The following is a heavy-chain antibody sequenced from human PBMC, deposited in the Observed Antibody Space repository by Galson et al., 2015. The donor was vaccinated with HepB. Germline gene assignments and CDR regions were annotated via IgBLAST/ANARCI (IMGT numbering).Heavy chain of an antibody. Sequence: SLRLSCAASGFTFGDYAIHWVRLAPGKGLEWVSGITWNSGSVGYADSVKGRFTISRDNAKNSLYLQMNSLRAEDTALYYCGKDISYSSSSIDYWGQGTLVTVSS. CDR2: ITWNSGSV. V-gene: IGHV3-9*01. D-gene: IGHD6-13*01. CDR3: GKDISYSSSSIDY. CDR1: GFTFGDYA. J-gene: IGHJ4*02.